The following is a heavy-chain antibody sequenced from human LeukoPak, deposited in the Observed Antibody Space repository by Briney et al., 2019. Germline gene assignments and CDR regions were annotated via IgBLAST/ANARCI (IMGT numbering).Heavy chain of an antibody. CDR2: FDPEDGET. CDR3: ARSSGPSYYYGMDV. D-gene: IGHD6-19*01. CDR1: GYTLTELS. Sequence: ASVKVSCKVSGYTLTELSMHWVRQAPGKGLEWMGGFDPEDGETIYAQKFQGRVTMTRDTSISTAYMELSRLRSDDTAVYYCARSSGPSYYYGMDVWGQGTTVTVSS. V-gene: IGHV1-24*01. J-gene: IGHJ6*02.